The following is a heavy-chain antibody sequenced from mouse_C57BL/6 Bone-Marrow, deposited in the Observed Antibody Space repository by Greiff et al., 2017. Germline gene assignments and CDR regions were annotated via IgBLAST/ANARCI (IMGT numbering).Heavy chain of an antibody. CDR3: ARGSMVTSAWFAY. D-gene: IGHD2-2*01. V-gene: IGHV1-81*01. CDR1: GYTFTSYG. CDR2: IYPRSGNT. J-gene: IGHJ3*01. Sequence: VHLVESGAELARPGASVKPSCKASGYTFTSYGISWVKQRTGQGLEWIGEIYPRSGNTYYNEKFKGKATLTADKSSSTAYMELRSLTSEDSAVYFCARGSMVTSAWFAYWGQGTLVTVSA.